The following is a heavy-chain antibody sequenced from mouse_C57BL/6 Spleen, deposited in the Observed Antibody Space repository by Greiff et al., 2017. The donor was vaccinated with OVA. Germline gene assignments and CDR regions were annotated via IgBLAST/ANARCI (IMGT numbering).Heavy chain of an antibody. CDR2: IYPGSGST. Sequence: VQLQQSGAELVKPGASVKMSCKASGYTFTSYWITWVKQRPGQGLEWIGDIYPGSGSTNYNEKFKSKATLTVDTSSSTAYMQLSSLTSEDSAVYYCARYYYGSSLDYWGQGTTLTVSS. CDR3: ARYYYGSSLDY. CDR1: GYTFTSYW. V-gene: IGHV1-55*01. D-gene: IGHD1-1*01. J-gene: IGHJ2*01.